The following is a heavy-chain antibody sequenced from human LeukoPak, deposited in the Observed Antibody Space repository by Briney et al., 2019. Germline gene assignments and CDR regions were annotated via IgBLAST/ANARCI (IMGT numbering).Heavy chain of an antibody. CDR1: GFTFSSYG. Sequence: GRSLRLSCAASGFTFSSYGMHWVRQAPGKGLEWVAVISYDGSNKYYADSVKGRFTISRDNSKNTLYLQMNSLRAEDTAVYYCGRYLRSTSGSIWGQGTLVTVSS. CDR2: ISYDGSNK. V-gene: IGHV3-30*03. J-gene: IGHJ4*02. CDR3: GRYLRSTSGSI. D-gene: IGHD1-1*01.